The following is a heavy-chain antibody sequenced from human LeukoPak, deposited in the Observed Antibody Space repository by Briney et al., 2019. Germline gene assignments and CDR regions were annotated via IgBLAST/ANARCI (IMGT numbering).Heavy chain of an antibody. CDR3: ARRIAVAGDYTDYLDY. V-gene: IGHV5-51*01. Sequence: GESLKISCKGSGYSFSSYWIGWVRQMPGKGLEWMGIIYPGDSDTRYSPSFQGQVTISADKSISTAYLQWSSLKASDSAMYYCARRIAVAGDYTDYLDYRGQGTLVTVSS. CDR1: GYSFSSYW. D-gene: IGHD6-19*01. J-gene: IGHJ4*02. CDR2: IYPGDSDT.